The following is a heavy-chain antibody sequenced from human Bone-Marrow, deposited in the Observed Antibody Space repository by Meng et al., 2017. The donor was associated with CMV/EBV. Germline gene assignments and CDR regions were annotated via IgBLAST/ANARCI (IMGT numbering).Heavy chain of an antibody. Sequence: LKISCAASGFTFSDYYMSWIRQAPGKGLEWVSYISSSGSTIYYADSVKGQFTISRDNAKNSLYLQMNSLRAEDTAVYYCARENEWWIRFGMDVWGQGTTVTVSS. V-gene: IGHV3-11*01. CDR2: ISSSGSTI. D-gene: IGHD2-15*01. J-gene: IGHJ6*02. CDR3: ARENEWWIRFGMDV. CDR1: GFTFSDYY.